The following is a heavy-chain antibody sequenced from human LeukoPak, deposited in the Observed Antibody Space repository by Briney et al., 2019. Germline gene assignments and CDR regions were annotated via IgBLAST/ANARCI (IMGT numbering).Heavy chain of an antibody. V-gene: IGHV3-23*01. Sequence: PGGSLRLSCAASGFTFSTYEMNWVRQAPGKGLEWVSVIRGSGGSSYYADSVKGRFTISRDNPKNTLYLQMNSLRAEDTAVYYCAKDRSIAVAGDTADWGQGTLVTVSS. D-gene: IGHD6-19*01. CDR2: IRGSGGSS. CDR1: GFTFSTYE. CDR3: AKDRSIAVAGDTAD. J-gene: IGHJ4*02.